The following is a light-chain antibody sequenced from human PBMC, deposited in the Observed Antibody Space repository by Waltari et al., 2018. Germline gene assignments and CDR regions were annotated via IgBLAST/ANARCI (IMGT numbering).Light chain of an antibody. Sequence: QSDLTQPASVSGSLGPSITLSCPAPFRAHRYSTYRPWVQQHPRQAPKLLFFDVANRPSGISNRFSASQSGDTASLSISGLRPEDEATYYCTSYTLLTFTWQFGGGTQLTVV. V-gene: IGLV2-14*03. J-gene: IGLJ3*02. CDR2: DVA. CDR3: TSYTLLTFTWQ. CDR1: FRAHRYSTY.